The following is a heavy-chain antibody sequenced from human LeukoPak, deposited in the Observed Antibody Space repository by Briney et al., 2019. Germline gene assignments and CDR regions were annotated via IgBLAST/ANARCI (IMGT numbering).Heavy chain of an antibody. CDR3: ASWGYYDSSGHGYFDY. D-gene: IGHD3-22*01. CDR1: SGSISSYY. V-gene: IGHV4-59*01. Sequence: SETLSLTCTVSSGSISSYYWSWIRQPPGKGLEWIGYIYYSGSTNYNPSLKSRVTISVDTSKNQFSLKLSSVTAADTAVYYCASWGYYDSSGHGYFDYWGQGTLVTVSS. J-gene: IGHJ4*02. CDR2: IYYSGST.